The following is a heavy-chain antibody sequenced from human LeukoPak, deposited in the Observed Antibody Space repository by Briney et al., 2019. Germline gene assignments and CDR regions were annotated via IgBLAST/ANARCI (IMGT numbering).Heavy chain of an antibody. D-gene: IGHD2-21*01. CDR1: GFIFSAYG. CDR3: ARLPLSYCGGDCYFG. V-gene: IGHV3-30*02. CDR2: IRHDESKK. Sequence: GGSLRLSCAASGFIFSAYGMHWVRQAPGKGLEWVAFIRHDESKKNYADSVKGRFTISRDNSKNSLYLQMNSLRDEDTAVYYCARLPLSYCGGDCYFGWGQGTLVTVSS. J-gene: IGHJ4*02.